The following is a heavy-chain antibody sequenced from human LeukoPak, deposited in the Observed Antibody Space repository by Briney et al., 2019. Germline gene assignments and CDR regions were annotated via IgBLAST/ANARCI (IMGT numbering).Heavy chain of an antibody. CDR1: GFTFTTYA. CDR3: AKGGGTWFDP. D-gene: IGHD1-26*01. V-gene: IGHV3-23*01. J-gene: IGHJ5*02. Sequence: PGGSERLSCAASGFTFTTYAMSWVRQAPGKGLEWVSSISDIGDKTYYADSVKGRFTISRDNSKSTLYLQMTNLRAEDTAVYHCAKGGGTWFDPWGQGTQVTVSS. CDR2: ISDIGDKT.